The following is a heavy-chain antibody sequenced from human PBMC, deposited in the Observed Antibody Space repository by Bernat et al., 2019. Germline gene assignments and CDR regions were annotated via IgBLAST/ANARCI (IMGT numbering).Heavy chain of an antibody. D-gene: IGHD1-1*01. Sequence: QVQLQQWGAGLLKPSETLSLTCAVYGGSFSGYYWSWIRQPPGKGLEWIWEINHSGSTNYNPSLKSRVTISVDTSKNQFSLKLSSVTAADTAVYYCARGTVTGTDDDWGQGTLVTVSS. CDR1: GGSFSGYY. V-gene: IGHV4-34*01. CDR2: INHSGST. J-gene: IGHJ4*02. CDR3: ARGTVTGTDDD.